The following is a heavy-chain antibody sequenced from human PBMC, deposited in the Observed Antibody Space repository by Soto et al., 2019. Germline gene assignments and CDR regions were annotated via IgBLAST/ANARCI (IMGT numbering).Heavy chain of an antibody. CDR2: ISRSGFST. CDR3: ARDFAYFDS. V-gene: IGHV1-46*01. CDR1: GYTFTDYY. D-gene: IGHD3-3*01. J-gene: IGHJ4*02. Sequence: ASVKVSCKAPGYTFTDYYIHWVRQAPGQGLEWMGIISRSGFSTSSAQKFQGRVSISMDTSKNQFSLNLDSVTAADTAVYFCARDFAYFDSWGQGTLVTVSS.